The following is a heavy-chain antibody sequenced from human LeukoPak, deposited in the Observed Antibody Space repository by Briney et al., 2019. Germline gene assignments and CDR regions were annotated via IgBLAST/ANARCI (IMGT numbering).Heavy chain of an antibody. D-gene: IGHD4-17*01. J-gene: IGHJ4*02. CDR3: AGSRESAYGEPFDY. CDR1: GGSFSGYY. V-gene: IGHV4-34*01. Sequence: SETLSLTCAVYGGSFSGYYWSWIRQPPGKGLEWIGEINHSGSTNYNPSLKSRVTISVDTSKNQFSLKLSSVTAADTAVYYCAGSRESAYGEPFDYWGQGTLVTVSS. CDR2: INHSGST.